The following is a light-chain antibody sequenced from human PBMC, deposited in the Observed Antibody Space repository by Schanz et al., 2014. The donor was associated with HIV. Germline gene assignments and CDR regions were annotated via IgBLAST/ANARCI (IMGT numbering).Light chain of an antibody. J-gene: IGLJ2*01. CDR1: RSDVGDYIY. CDR3: SSYTSSTTLRVL. CDR2: DVS. V-gene: IGLV2-14*03. Sequence: QSALTQPASVSGSPGQSITISCTGIRSDVGDYIYVSWYQQHPGKVPKLMIYDVSSRPSGVSNRFSGSKSGNTASLTISGLQVEDEADYYCSSYTSSTTLRVLFGGGTKLTVL.